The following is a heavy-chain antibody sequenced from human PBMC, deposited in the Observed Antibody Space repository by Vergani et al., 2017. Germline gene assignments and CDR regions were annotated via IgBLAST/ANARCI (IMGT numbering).Heavy chain of an antibody. CDR1: GVSIKSRSYY. CDR2: IYDNGNT. CDR3: ARNRAIELAGRMHYYYAIDV. D-gene: IGHD5-24*01. Sequence: QLQLQESGPGLVKPSETLSLTCAVSGVSIKSRSYYWGWIRQSPGKGLEWIGSIYDNGNTYYNPSLKSRVAISVATSKNQVSLNLGSVTAADTAVYYCARNRAIELAGRMHYYYAIDVWGQGTTVTVSS. J-gene: IGHJ6*02. V-gene: IGHV4-39*01.